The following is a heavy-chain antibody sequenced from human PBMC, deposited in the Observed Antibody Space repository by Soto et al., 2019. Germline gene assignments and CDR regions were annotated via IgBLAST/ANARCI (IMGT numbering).Heavy chain of an antibody. V-gene: IGHV1-2*04. CDR2: INPNSGGT. CDR1: GYTFTGYY. D-gene: IGHD4-17*01. Sequence: GASVKVSCKASGYTFTGYYMHWVRQAPGQGLEWMGWINPNSGGTNYAQKFQGWVTMTRDTSISTAYMELSRLRSDDTAVYYFATESGTVAFDIWGQGTMGTVSS. CDR3: ATESGTVAFDI. J-gene: IGHJ3*02.